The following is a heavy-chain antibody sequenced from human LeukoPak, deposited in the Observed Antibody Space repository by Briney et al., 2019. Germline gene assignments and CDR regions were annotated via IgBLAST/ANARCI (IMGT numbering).Heavy chain of an antibody. J-gene: IGHJ4*02. V-gene: IGHV3-23*01. D-gene: IGHD6-19*01. Sequence: GGSLRLSCAASGFTFSSYAMSWVRQAPGKGLEWVSAISGSGSSTYYADSVKGRFTISSDNSKNTLYLQMNSLRVEDTAVYYCARGLYQWYFDHWGRGTLVTVSS. CDR1: GFTFSSYA. CDR2: ISGSGSST. CDR3: ARGLYQWYFDH.